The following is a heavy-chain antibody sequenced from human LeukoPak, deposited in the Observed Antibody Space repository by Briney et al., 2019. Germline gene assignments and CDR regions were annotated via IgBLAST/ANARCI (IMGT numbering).Heavy chain of an antibody. CDR1: GFTVRDYH. D-gene: IGHD3-10*01. J-gene: IGHJ4*02. CDR2: IVGSST. Sequence: QPGGSLRLSCAASGFTVRDYHMSWIRQAPGKGLELVSAIVGSSTHHADSVKGRFTISRDNFKNTLNLQMNSLYYCTRDEQGSSWFNWGQGTLVTVSS. V-gene: IGHV3-23*01. CDR3: SWFN.